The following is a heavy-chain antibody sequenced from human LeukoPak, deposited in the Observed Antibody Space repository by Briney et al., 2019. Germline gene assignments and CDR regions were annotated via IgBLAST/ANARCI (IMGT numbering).Heavy chain of an antibody. Sequence: SETPSLTCAVYGGSFSGYYWSWIRQPPGKGLEWIGEINHSGSTNYNPSLKSRVTISVDTSKNQFSLKLSSVTAADTAVYYCARRRYSYGNDYWGQGTLVTVSS. CDR1: GGSFSGYY. J-gene: IGHJ4*02. D-gene: IGHD5-18*01. V-gene: IGHV4-34*01. CDR2: INHSGST. CDR3: ARRRYSYGNDY.